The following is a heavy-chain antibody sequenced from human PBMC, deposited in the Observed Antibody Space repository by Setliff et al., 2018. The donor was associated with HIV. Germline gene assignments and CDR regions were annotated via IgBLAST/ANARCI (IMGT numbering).Heavy chain of an antibody. CDR3: AREDGEYTSSPRWFDP. CDR2: IYYSGST. D-gene: IGHD6-13*01. J-gene: IGHJ5*02. CDR1: GGSISIISYY. V-gene: IGHV4-39*07. Sequence: SETLSLTCTVSGGSISIISYYWGWIRQPPGKGLEYIGSIYYSGSTYYNPSLKSRVTISVDTSKNQFSLKVSSVNAPDTAVYFCAREDGEYTSSPRWFDPWGQGTQVTVSS.